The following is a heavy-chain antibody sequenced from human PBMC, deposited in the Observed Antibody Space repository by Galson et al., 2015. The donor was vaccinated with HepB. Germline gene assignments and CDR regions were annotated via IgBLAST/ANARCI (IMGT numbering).Heavy chain of an antibody. CDR3: AKDQPTDALNYYDSSDTSGGGE. J-gene: IGHJ4*02. Sequence: SLRLSCAASGFTFSSYAMSWVRQAPGKGLEWVSAISGSGGSTYYADSVKGRFTISRDNSKNTLYLQMNSLRAEDTAVYYCAKDQPTDALNYYDSSDTSGGGEWVQGTLVTVSS. CDR1: GFTFSSYA. V-gene: IGHV3-23*01. CDR2: ISGSGGST. D-gene: IGHD3-22*01.